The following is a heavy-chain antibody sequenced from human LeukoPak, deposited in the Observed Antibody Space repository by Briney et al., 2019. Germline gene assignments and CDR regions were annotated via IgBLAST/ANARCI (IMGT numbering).Heavy chain of an antibody. CDR3: ARNYYDILTGYYSFDY. CDR2: IYTSGST. CDR1: GGSISSGSYY. J-gene: IGHJ4*02. V-gene: IGHV4-61*02. D-gene: IGHD3-9*01. Sequence: SETLSLTCTVSGGSISSGSYYWSWIRQPAGTGLEWIGRIYTSGSTNYNPSLKSRVTISVDTSKNQFSLKLSSVTAADTAVYYCARNYYDILTGYYSFDYWGQGTLVTVSS.